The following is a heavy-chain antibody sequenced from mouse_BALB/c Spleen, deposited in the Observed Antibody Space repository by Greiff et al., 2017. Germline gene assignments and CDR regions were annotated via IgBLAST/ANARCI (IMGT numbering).Heavy chain of an antibody. Sequence: VQLQQSGAELVRPGALVKLSCKASGFNFNDYYMHWVKQRPEQGLEWIGWIDPESGNTKYDPKFQGKASITADTSSNTAYLQLSSLTSEDTAVYYCAREEDASGFAYWGQGTLVTVSA. CDR1: GFNFNDYY. D-gene: IGHD6-1*01. J-gene: IGHJ3*01. CDR2: IDPESGNT. CDR3: AREEDASGFAY. V-gene: IGHV14-1*02.